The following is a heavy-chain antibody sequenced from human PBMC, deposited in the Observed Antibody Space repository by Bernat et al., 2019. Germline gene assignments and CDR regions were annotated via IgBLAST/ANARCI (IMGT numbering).Heavy chain of an antibody. V-gene: IGHV1-46*01. CDR2: INPSGGST. Sequence: QVQLVQSGAEVKKPGASVKVSCKASGYTFTSYYMHWVRQAPGQGLEWMGIINPSGGSTSYAQKFQGRVTMTRDTYTSTVYMELSSLRSEDTAVYYCARELQRWLDGAMFKRGVGDAFDIWGQGKMVTVSS. J-gene: IGHJ3*02. CDR3: ARELQRWLDGAMFKRGVGDAFDI. D-gene: IGHD5-18*01. CDR1: GYTFTSYY.